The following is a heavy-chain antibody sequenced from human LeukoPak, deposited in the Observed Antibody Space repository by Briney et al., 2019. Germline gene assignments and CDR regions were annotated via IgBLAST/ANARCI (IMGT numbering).Heavy chain of an antibody. J-gene: IGHJ4*02. CDR2: INPNSGDT. CDR1: GYTFTVFY. CDR3: ARDGGLDY. Sequence: ASVKVSCKASGYTFTVFYMHWVRQAPGQGLEWMAWINPNSGDTNSAQKFQGRVTMTRDTSINTAYMELSGLRSDDTAIYYCARDGGLDYWGQGTQVTVSS. V-gene: IGHV1-2*02. D-gene: IGHD3-16*01.